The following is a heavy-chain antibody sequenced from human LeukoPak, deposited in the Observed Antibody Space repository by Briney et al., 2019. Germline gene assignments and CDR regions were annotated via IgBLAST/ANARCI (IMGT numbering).Heavy chain of an antibody. V-gene: IGHV1-2*02. Sequence: ASVKVSCKASGYTFSDFYIHWVRQAPGEGLEYVGWITPKSGDTYSPQRFQGRVTMTRDASISTAYMELSSLRSDDTAVYFCARVRLADERVWAYWGQGTLVTVSS. J-gene: IGHJ4*02. CDR3: ARVRLADERVWAY. CDR2: ITPKSGDT. D-gene: IGHD3-3*02. CDR1: GYTFSDFY.